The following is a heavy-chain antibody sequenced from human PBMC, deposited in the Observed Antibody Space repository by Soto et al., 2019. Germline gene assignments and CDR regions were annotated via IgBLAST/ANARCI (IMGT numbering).Heavy chain of an antibody. CDR2: IYHSGRT. CDR1: GESISSSSYY. Sequence: SETLSLTCIVSGESISSSSYYCGWIRQPPGKGLEWIGSIYHSGRTYYNPSLKSRVSISIDTSKNQFSLKLSSVTAADTALYYCARQRTTVVTQAYFDYWGQGALVTVS. D-gene: IGHD2-21*02. J-gene: IGHJ4*02. CDR3: ARQRTTVVTQAYFDY. V-gene: IGHV4-39*01.